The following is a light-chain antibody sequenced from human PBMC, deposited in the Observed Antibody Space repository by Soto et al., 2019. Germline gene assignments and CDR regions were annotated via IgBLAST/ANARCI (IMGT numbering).Light chain of an antibody. Sequence: IQITQYTSTLSASVGDRVTITCRASQSISAWLAWYQQRPGKAPRLLIYKASTLEIGVPSRFSGSGSGTEFTLTISSLQPDDVAIYYCQQYNDYSWTFGQGTKV. CDR3: QQYNDYSWT. V-gene: IGKV1-5*03. J-gene: IGKJ1*01. CDR1: QSISAW. CDR2: KAS.